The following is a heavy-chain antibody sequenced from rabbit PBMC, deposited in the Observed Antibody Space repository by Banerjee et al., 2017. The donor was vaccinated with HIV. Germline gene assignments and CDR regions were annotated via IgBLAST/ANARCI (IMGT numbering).Heavy chain of an antibody. J-gene: IGHJ4*01. CDR3: ARDPVSGGYNHNL. V-gene: IGHV1S45*01. Sequence: QEQLEESGGGLVQPEGSLTLTCTASGFSFSNKYVMCWVRQAPGKGLEWIACINTISGDTVYATWAKGRFTISKASWTTVTLQMTSLTAADTATYFCARDPVSGGYNHNLWGPGTLVTVS. D-gene: IGHD1-1*01. CDR2: INTISGDT. CDR1: GFSFSNKYV.